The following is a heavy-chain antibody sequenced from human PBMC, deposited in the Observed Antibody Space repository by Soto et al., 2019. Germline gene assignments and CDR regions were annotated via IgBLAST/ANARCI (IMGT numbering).Heavy chain of an antibody. CDR1: GFSFSSYS. Sequence: EVQLVESGGGLVQPGQSLRVSCAASGFSFSSYSMNWVRQAPGKGLEWISYISSSKTYICYADSVKGRFTIPRDNAKNSLSLQMNSLRDEDTAVYYCVRDSGWAFDIWGLGTMVTVSS. CDR3: VRDSGWAFDI. CDR2: ISSSKTYI. J-gene: IGHJ3*02. V-gene: IGHV3-48*02. D-gene: IGHD6-19*01.